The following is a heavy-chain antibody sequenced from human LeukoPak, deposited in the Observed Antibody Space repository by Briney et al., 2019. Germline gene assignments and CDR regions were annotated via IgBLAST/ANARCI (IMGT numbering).Heavy chain of an antibody. V-gene: IGHV3-48*03. CDR3: AELGITMIGGV. CDR2: ISSSGSTI. CDR1: GFTLSSYA. J-gene: IGHJ6*04. D-gene: IGHD3-10*02. Sequence: GRTLRLSCAASGFTLSSYAMHWVRQAPGKGLEWVSYISSSGSTIYYADSVKGRFTISRDNAKNSLYLQMNSLRAEDTAVYYCAELGITMIGGVWGKGTTVTISS.